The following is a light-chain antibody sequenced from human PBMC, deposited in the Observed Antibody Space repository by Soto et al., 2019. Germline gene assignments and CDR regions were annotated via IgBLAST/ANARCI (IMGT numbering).Light chain of an antibody. CDR3: TSYTPDNIVAV. CDR1: ISDIGRYKF. V-gene: IGLV2-14*03. CDR2: DVS. Sequence: QSVLTQPASVAGSPGQSITISCTGTISDIGRYKFVSWYQHHPGKAPKLIIFDVSSRASRISNRFSGSKSGNTASLPISGLPAEDEADYYCTSYTPDNIVAVFGGGTQLTVL. J-gene: IGLJ2*01.